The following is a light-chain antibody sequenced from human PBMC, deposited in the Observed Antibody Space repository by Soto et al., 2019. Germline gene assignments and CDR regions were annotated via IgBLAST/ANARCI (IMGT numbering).Light chain of an antibody. CDR2: YNI. Sequence: SYELTQPPSVSVAPGQTASLTCGGNNIGRKSVHWYQQKPGQAPVVVMHYNIDRPTGIPERFSGSNSGNTATLTISRVEAGDEADYYCHVWDSQSENVVFGGGTKLTVL. CDR3: HVWDSQSENVV. J-gene: IGLJ2*01. V-gene: IGLV3-21*01. CDR1: NIGRKS.